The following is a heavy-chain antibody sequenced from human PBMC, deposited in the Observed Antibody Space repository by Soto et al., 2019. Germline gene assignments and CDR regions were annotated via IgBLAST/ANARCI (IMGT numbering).Heavy chain of an antibody. J-gene: IGHJ6*02. CDR1: GFTFSSYG. V-gene: IGHV3-30*18. CDR2: ISYDGSNK. Sequence: GFTFSSYGMHWVRQAPGKGLEWVAVISYDGSNKYYADSVKGRFTISRDNSKNTLYLQMNSLRAEDTAVYYCAKDLADPITMIVVVNGMDVWGQGTTVTVSS. D-gene: IGHD3-22*01. CDR3: AKDLADPITMIVVVNGMDV.